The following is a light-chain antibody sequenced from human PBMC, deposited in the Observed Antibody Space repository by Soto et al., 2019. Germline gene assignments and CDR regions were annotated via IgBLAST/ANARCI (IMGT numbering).Light chain of an antibody. V-gene: IGKV1-13*02. CDR2: DAS. J-gene: IGKJ5*01. CDR3: QQFNSYPIT. CDR1: QGISSA. Sequence: AIQLTQSPSSLSAAVGDRVTITCRASQGISSALAWYQQKPGKAPKLLIYDASSLESGVPSRFSGSGSGTDFTLTISSLQPEDFATYYCQQFNSYPITFGQGTRLEIK.